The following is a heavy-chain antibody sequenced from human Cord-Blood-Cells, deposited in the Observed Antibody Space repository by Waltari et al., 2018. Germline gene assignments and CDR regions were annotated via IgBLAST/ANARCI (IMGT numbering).Heavy chain of an antibody. CDR1: VFTFSSSG. Sequence: QVQLVESGGGVVQPGRSLRLSCAASVFTFSSSGMHWVRQAPGKGLEWVAVRWYDGSNKYYADSVKGRFTISRDNSKNTLYLQMNSLRAEDTAVYYCARWVLYSGSYYFDYWGQGTLVTVSS. CDR3: ARWVLYSGSYYFDY. V-gene: IGHV3-33*01. J-gene: IGHJ4*02. D-gene: IGHD1-26*01. CDR2: RWYDGSNK.